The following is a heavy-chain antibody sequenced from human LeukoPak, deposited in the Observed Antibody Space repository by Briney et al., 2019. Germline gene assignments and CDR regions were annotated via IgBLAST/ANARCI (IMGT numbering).Heavy chain of an antibody. Sequence: SVKVSCKASGGTFSSYAISWVRQATGQGLDLMVAIIPIFGTANYAQKFQGRVTITADESTSTAYMELSSLRSEDTAVYYCARAGEGPITMVRGVVYYYGMDVWGKGTTVTVSS. CDR1: GGTFSSYA. J-gene: IGHJ6*04. CDR3: ARAGEGPITMVRGVVYYYGMDV. V-gene: IGHV1-69*13. D-gene: IGHD3-10*01. CDR2: IIPIFGTA.